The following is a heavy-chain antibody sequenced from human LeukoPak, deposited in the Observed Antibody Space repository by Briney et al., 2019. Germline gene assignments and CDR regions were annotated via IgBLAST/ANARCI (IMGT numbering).Heavy chain of an antibody. CDR2: INHSGSA. CDR1: GGSFSGYY. D-gene: IGHD3-10*01. Sequence: SETLSLTCAVYGGSFSGYYWSWIRQPPGKGLEWIGEINHSGSANYNPSLKSRVTISVDTSKSQFSLKLSSVTAADTAVYYCARITGDGSGNWFDPWGQGTLVTVSS. CDR3: ARITGDGSGNWFDP. V-gene: IGHV4-34*01. J-gene: IGHJ5*02.